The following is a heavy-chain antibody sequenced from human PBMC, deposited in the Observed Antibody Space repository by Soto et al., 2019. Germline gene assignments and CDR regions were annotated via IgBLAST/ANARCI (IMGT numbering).Heavy chain of an antibody. Sequence: LRLSCAASGFTFTDYWTHWVRQAPGKGLVWVSRINSDGSRTSYADSVTGRFTISRDNAKNTLYLQMNSLRVEDTALYYCASETYRGFYFDYWGQGTLVTVSS. V-gene: IGHV3-74*01. CDR2: INSDGSRT. J-gene: IGHJ4*02. CDR1: GFTFTDYW. CDR3: ASETYRGFYFDY. D-gene: IGHD4-4*01.